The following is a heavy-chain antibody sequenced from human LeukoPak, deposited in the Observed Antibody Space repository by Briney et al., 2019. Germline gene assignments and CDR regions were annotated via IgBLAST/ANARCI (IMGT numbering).Heavy chain of an antibody. CDR1: GGSFSGYY. V-gene: IGHV4-34*01. CDR2: INHSGST. CDR3: ARVFGAYESRGFDH. J-gene: IGHJ4*02. D-gene: IGHD3-22*01. Sequence: SETLSLTCAVYGGSFSGYYWSWIRQPPGKGLEWIGEINHSGSTNYNPSLKSRVTISVDTSKNQFSLKLSSVSAADTAVYYCARVFGAYESRGFDHWGQGTLVTVSS.